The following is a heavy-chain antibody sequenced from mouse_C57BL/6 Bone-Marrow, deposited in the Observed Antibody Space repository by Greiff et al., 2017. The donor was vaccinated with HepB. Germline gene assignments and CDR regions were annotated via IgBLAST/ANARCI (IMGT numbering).Heavy chain of an antibody. CDR2: ISSGGSYT. CDR1: GFTFSSYG. CDR3: ARHGLLWSDY. Sequence: EVQGVESGGDLVKPGGSLKLSCAASGFTFSSYGMSWVRQTPDKRLEWVATISSGGSYTYYPDSVKGRFTISRDNAKNTLYLQMSSLKSEDTAMYYCARHGLLWSDYWGQGTTLTVSS. V-gene: IGHV5-6*01. J-gene: IGHJ2*01. D-gene: IGHD2-1*01.